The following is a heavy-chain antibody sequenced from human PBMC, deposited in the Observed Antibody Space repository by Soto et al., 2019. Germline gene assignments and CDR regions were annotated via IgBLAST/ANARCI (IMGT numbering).Heavy chain of an antibody. CDR1: GYSFTDYH. V-gene: IGHV1-2*04. CDR3: ARGDSTDCSNGVCSFFYNHDMDV. D-gene: IGHD2-8*01. CDR2: INPKSGGT. J-gene: IGHJ6*02. Sequence: SVKVSCKASGYSFTDYHIDPVRQAPGQGLQWLARINPKSGGTSTAQKLQGWVTMTTDTSISTASMELTRLTSDDTAIYYCARGDSTDCSNGVCSFFYNHDMDVWGQGTTVTVSS.